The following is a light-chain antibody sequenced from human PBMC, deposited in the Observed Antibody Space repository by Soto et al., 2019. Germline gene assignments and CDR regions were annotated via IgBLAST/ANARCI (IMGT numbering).Light chain of an antibody. J-gene: IGLJ1*01. CDR2: AVD. CDR3: SSYGGSNTKG. CDR1: SNDVGDYDY. Sequence: QSVLTQPPSASGSPGQSVTISCTGTSNDVGDYDYVSWYQQHPGKAPRLIIYAVDKRPSGVPDRFSGSKSGNTASLTVSGLQADDEADYCCSSYGGSNTKGFGSGTKVTVL. V-gene: IGLV2-8*01.